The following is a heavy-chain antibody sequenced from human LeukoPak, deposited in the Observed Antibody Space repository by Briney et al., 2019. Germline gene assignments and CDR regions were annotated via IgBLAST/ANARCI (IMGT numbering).Heavy chain of an antibody. V-gene: IGHV4-39*01. J-gene: IGHJ1*01. CDR2: IYYSGST. D-gene: IGHD3-16*02. Sequence: PSETLSLTCTVSGGSISSSSYYWGWIRQPPGKGLEWIGSIYYSGSTYYNPSLKSRVTISVDTSKNQFSLKLSSVTAADTAVYYCAGRYDYVWGSYLKTERYFQHWGQGTLVTVSS. CDR1: GGSISSSSYY. CDR3: AGRYDYVWGSYLKTERYFQH.